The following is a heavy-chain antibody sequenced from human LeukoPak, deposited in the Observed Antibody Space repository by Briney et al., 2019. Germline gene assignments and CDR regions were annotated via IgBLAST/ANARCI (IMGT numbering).Heavy chain of an antibody. CDR1: GFSFSNYA. CDR2: AGSSSR. V-gene: IGHV3-23*01. J-gene: IGHJ6*03. CDR3: AKQRGALRENYCMDV. Sequence: PGGCLRLSRLASGFSFSNYALSWVRQAPGRGLEGVSNAGSSSRLYGDSVKGRFSVSRDNSKNTLYLQMNSLRADDTAVYYCAKQRGALRENYCMDVWGKGTTVTVSS.